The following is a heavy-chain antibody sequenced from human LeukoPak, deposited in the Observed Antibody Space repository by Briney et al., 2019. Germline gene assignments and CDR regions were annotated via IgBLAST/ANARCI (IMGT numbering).Heavy chain of an antibody. J-gene: IGHJ4*02. CDR3: ASRRARGWPFES. CDR1: GFAFISFG. D-gene: IGHD6-19*01. V-gene: IGHV3-23*01. Sequence: TGGSLRLSCTASGFAFISFGMSWVRQAPGQGLEWVSSLDGSGGYTYHADSVKGRFTISRDNSKNTLYLQMNSLRAEDTATYYCASRRARGWPFESWGQGTLVTVSS. CDR2: LDGSGGYT.